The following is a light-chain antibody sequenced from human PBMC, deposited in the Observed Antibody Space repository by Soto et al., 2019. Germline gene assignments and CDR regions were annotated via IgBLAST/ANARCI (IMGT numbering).Light chain of an antibody. CDR3: QKYNRAPWT. Sequence: DIQMTQSTSSLSASVGDRVTITCRASQGISNYLAWYQQQPGKVPKLLIYVASTLQSEDPSRFSGSGSGTDFTLTISSLQPEDVATYYCQKYNRAPWTFGPWTKVEIK. CDR1: QGISNY. J-gene: IGKJ1*01. CDR2: VAS. V-gene: IGKV1-27*01.